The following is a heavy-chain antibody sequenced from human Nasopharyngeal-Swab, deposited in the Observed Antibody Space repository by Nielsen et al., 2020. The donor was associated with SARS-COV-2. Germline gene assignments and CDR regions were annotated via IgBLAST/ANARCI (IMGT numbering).Heavy chain of an antibody. CDR3: ARVEAAAGYYYYYYMDA. CDR2: ISAYNGNT. V-gene: IGHV1-18*01. CDR1: GYTFTSYG. Sequence: ASVKVSCKASGYTFTSYGISWVRQAPGQGLEWMGWISAYNGNTNYAQKLQGRVTVTTDTSTSTAYMELRSLRSDDTAVYYCARVEAAAGYYYYYYMDAWGKGTTVTVSS. J-gene: IGHJ6*03. D-gene: IGHD6-13*01.